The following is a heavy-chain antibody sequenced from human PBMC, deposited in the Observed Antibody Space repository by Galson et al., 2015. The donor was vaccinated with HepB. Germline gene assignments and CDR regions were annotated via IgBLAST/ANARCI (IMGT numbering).Heavy chain of an antibody. J-gene: IGHJ4*02. CDR1: GFPFSSYA. V-gene: IGHV3-30*04. CDR2: ISYDVSKK. Sequence: SLRLSCTASGFPFSSYAMHWVRQAPGKGLEWVALISYDVSKKQYTDSVKGRFTISKDNSKSTLYLQMNSLSPDDTAVYFCARVYSGSSLWGQVTLVTVSS. D-gene: IGHD1-26*01. CDR3: ARVYSGSSL.